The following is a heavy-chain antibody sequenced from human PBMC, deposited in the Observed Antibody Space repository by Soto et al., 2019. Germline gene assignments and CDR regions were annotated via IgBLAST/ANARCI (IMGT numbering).Heavy chain of an antibody. J-gene: IGHJ6*02. V-gene: IGHV4-34*01. D-gene: IGHD6-6*01. Sequence: SETLSLTCAVYGGSFSGYYWSWIRQPPGKGLEWIGSIYYSGSTYYNPSLKSRVTISVDTSKNQFSLKLSSVTAADTAVYYCARRFYSSSSFHYYYGMDVWGQGTTVTVSS. CDR2: IYYSGST. CDR3: ARRFYSSSSFHYYYGMDV. CDR1: GGSFSGYY.